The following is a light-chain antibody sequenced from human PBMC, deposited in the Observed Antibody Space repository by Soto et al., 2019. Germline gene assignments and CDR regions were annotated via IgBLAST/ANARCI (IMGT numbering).Light chain of an antibody. J-gene: IGKJ4*01. Sequence: EIVMTQSPATRPVSPGERATLSCRASQSVSSDLAWYQQKPGQPPRLLIYRTSTRATGIPARFSGSGSGTEFTLTISSMQSEDFAVYYCQQYYNWLTFGGGTKVDIK. CDR2: RTS. CDR3: QQYYNWLT. CDR1: QSVSSD. V-gene: IGKV3-15*01.